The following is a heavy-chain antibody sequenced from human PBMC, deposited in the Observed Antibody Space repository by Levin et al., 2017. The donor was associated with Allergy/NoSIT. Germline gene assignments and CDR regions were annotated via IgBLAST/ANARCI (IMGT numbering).Heavy chain of an antibody. J-gene: IGHJ3*02. Sequence: SQTLSLTCNVSGGSISNSYWSWIRQPPGKGLEWIGYIYYTGSTSYNPSLKSRVIISLDTSRKQFSLKMESVTAADTAVYSCARGSGSYEPLDIWGQGTMVTVSS. CDR3: ARGSGSYEPLDI. CDR1: GGSISNSY. D-gene: IGHD3-10*01. V-gene: IGHV4-59*01. CDR2: IYYTGST.